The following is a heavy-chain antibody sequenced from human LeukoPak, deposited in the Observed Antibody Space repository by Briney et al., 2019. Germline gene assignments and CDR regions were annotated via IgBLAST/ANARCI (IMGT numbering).Heavy chain of an antibody. V-gene: IGHV4-59*08. CDR3: ARLNSLTAVDTAMAILDY. CDR1: GGSTSSYY. Sequence: SETLSLTCTVSGGSTSSYYWSWIRQPPGKGLEWIGYIYYSGSTNYNPSLKSRVTISVDTSKNQFSLKLSSVTAADTAVYYCARLNSLTAVDTAMAILDYWGQGTLVTVSS. D-gene: IGHD5-18*01. CDR2: IYYSGST. J-gene: IGHJ4*02.